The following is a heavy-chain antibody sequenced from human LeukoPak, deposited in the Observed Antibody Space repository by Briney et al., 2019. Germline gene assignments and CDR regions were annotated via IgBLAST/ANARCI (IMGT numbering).Heavy chain of an antibody. J-gene: IGHJ3*02. CDR2: INHSGST. Sequence: KPSETLSLTCAVYGGSFSGYYWSWIRQPPGKGLEWIGEINHSGSTNYNPSLKSRVTISVDTSKNQFSLKLSSVTAADTAVYYCARLPLYYYDSSGSAFDIWGQGTMVTVSS. CDR1: GGSFSGYY. D-gene: IGHD3-22*01. V-gene: IGHV4-34*01. CDR3: ARLPLYYYDSSGSAFDI.